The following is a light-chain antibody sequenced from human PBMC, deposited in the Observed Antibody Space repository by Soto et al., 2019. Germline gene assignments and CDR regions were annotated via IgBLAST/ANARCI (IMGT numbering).Light chain of an antibody. CDR1: SSDVGSYNL. CDR3: CSYAGSSTFGYG. J-gene: IGLJ1*01. V-gene: IGLV2-23*02. CDR2: EVS. Sequence: QSVLTQPASVSGSPGQSITISCTGTSSDVGSYNLVSWYQQHPGNAPKLMNCEVSKRPSGVSNRFSGSKSGNTASLTISGLQAEDEADYYCCSYAGSSTFGYGFGTGTKVTVL.